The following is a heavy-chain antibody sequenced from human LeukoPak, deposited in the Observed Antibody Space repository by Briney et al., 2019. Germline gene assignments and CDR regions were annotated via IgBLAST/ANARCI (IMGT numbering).Heavy chain of an antibody. Sequence: GGSLRLSCAASGFTVSSNYMSWVRQAPGQGLEWVSVIYSSGDTYYADSVQGRFTMSRDNPENTLYLQMNSLRAEDTALYYCARAHDRGYYYGFDYWGQGTLVTVSS. CDR2: IYSSGDT. CDR3: ARAHDRGYYYGFDY. D-gene: IGHD3-22*01. J-gene: IGHJ4*02. V-gene: IGHV3-66*01. CDR1: GFTVSSNY.